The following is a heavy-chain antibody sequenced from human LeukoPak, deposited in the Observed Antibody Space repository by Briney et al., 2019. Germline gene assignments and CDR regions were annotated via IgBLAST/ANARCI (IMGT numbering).Heavy chain of an antibody. J-gene: IGHJ4*02. V-gene: IGHV3-7*01. CDR1: GFIFSSYW. Sequence: GGSLRLSCAASGFIFSSYWMSWVRQAPGKGLEWVASIKEDGTETYYVDSVKGRFTISRDNAKNSLYLQMNSLRAEDTAVYYCARRLKQDATKTFDYWGQGTLVTVSS. CDR2: IKEDGTET. D-gene: IGHD5-12*01. CDR3: ARRLKQDATKTFDY.